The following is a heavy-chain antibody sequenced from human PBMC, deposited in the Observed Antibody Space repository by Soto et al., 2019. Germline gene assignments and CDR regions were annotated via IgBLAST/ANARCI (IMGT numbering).Heavy chain of an antibody. J-gene: IGHJ4*02. CDR2: ISYGGST. CDR3: ARGILV. Sequence: QVQLQESGPGLVKPSQTLSLTCTVSGGSINSGGYCWSWIRQHPGKGLDWIGCISYGGSTSYNPSLKSRATISVDTSKNQFSLRLTSVTAADTAVYYCARGILVWGQGALITVSS. V-gene: IGHV4-31*03. D-gene: IGHD5-18*01. CDR1: GGSINSGGYC.